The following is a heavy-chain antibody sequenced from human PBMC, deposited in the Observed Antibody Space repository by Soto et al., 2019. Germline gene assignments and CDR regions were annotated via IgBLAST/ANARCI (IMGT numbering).Heavy chain of an antibody. CDR3: ATTPRDGGDN. Sequence: GGSLRLSCAASGFTFSTYNMNWVRQAPGKGLEWVSYIINSGTTIYYADSVKGRFTISRDNAKNSLYLQMNSLTDEDTALYYCATTPRDGGDNWGQGTLVTVSS. J-gene: IGHJ4*02. CDR2: IINSGTTI. D-gene: IGHD2-15*01. V-gene: IGHV3-48*02. CDR1: GFTFSTYN.